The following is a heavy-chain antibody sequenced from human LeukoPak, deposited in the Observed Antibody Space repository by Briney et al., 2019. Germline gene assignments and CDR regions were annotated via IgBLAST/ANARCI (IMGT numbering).Heavy chain of an antibody. J-gene: IGHJ6*02. CDR3: ARVGYSYGPLGYYYYGMDV. CDR1: GGSISSYY. Sequence: SETLSLTCTVSGGSISSYYWSWIRQPPGKGLEWIGYTYYSGSTNYNPSLKSRVTISVDTSKNQFSLKLSSVAAADTAVYYCARVGYSYGPLGYYYYGMDVWGQGTTVTVSS. CDR2: TYYSGST. D-gene: IGHD5-18*01. V-gene: IGHV4-59*01.